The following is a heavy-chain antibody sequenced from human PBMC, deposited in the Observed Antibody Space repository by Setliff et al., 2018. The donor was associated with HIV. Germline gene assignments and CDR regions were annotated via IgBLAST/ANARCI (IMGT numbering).Heavy chain of an antibody. V-gene: IGHV1-69*05. Sequence: SVKVSCKASGYTFTGYYVHWVRQAPGQGLEWMGGIIPIFGTANYAQKFQGRVTITTDESTTTAYMELRSLRSEDTAVYYCARETYYGSGSYLPTEYYYYYMDVWGKGTTVTVSS. D-gene: IGHD3-10*01. CDR1: GYTFTGYY. J-gene: IGHJ6*03. CDR2: IIPIFGTA. CDR3: ARETYYGSGSYLPTEYYYYYMDV.